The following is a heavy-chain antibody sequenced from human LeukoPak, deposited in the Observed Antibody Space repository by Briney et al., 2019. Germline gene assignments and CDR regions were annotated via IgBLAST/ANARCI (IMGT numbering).Heavy chain of an antibody. CDR1: GDSISTTY. D-gene: IGHD2-15*01. Sequence: SETLSLTCSVSGDSISTTYWSWIRQTPGKGLEWIGYIYYRGITNYNPSLKSRVTISVDTSKNQFSLKLSSVTAADTAVYYCARESSVTATYWGQGTLVIVSS. CDR2: IYYRGIT. V-gene: IGHV4-59*01. J-gene: IGHJ4*02. CDR3: ARESSVTATY.